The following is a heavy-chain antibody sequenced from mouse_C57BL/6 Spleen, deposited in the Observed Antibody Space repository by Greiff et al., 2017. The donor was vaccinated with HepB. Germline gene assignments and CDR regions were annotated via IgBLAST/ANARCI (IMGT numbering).Heavy chain of an antibody. CDR1: GYAFTNYL. V-gene: IGHV1-54*01. D-gene: IGHD1-1*01. CDR3: ARSNYGSPYYFDY. CDR2: INPGSGGT. Sequence: QVQLKESGAELVRPGTSVKVSCKASGYAFTNYLIEWVKQRPGQGLEWIGVINPGSGGTNYNEKFKGKATLTADKSSSTAYMQLSSLTSEDSAVYFCARSNYGSPYYFDYWGQGTTLTVSS. J-gene: IGHJ2*01.